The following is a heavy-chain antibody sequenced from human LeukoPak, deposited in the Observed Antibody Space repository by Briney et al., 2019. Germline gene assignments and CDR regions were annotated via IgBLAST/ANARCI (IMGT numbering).Heavy chain of an antibody. J-gene: IGHJ5*02. CDR1: GGTFSSYA. CDR3: ARDGEYSYGYEPYNWFDP. CDR2: IIPIFGTA. D-gene: IGHD5-18*01. V-gene: IGHV1-69*13. Sequence: ASVKVSCKASGGTFSSYAISWVRQAPGQGLEWMGGIIPIFGTANYAQKFQGRVTITADESTSTAYMELGSLRSEDTAVYYCARDGEYSYGYEPYNWFDPWGQGTLVTVSS.